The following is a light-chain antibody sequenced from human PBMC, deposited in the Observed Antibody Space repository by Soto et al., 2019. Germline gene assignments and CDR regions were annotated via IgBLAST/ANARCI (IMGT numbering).Light chain of an antibody. CDR3: QQYYSIPFT. J-gene: IGKJ2*01. Sequence: EIVLTQSPGTLSLSPGERATLSCRASQSVSSSYLAWYQQKPGHPPKLLIYGASFRPSGVPDRFSGSGSGTDFTLTISSLQAEDVAVYYCQQYYSIPFTFGQGTKLEI. CDR2: GAS. CDR1: QSVSSSY. V-gene: IGKV3-20*01.